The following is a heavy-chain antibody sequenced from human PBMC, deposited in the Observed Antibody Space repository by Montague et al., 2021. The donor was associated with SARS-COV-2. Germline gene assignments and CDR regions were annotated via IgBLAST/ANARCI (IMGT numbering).Heavy chain of an antibody. V-gene: IGHV4-34*01. CDR1: DGSFSGYY. D-gene: IGHD4-23*01. Sequence: SETLSLTCAVYDGSFSGYYWTRIRQSPGKGLEWIAEINHSGTTNYNFNPSLRSRVTISVDTSKSQFSLKLSSVTAADTGVYYCARWDPQTLTLIGLRGKSASDYWGQGTLVTVSS. CDR2: INHSGTT. CDR3: ARWDPQTLTLIGLRGKSASDY. J-gene: IGHJ4*02.